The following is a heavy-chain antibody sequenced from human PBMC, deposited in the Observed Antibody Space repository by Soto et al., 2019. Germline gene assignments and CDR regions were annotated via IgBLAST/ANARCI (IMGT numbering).Heavy chain of an antibody. CDR3: AKVGGAYSSGWYVDY. J-gene: IGHJ4*02. D-gene: IGHD6-19*01. V-gene: IGHV3-30*18. CDR2: ISFDGGDQ. Sequence: QVQLVESGGGVVQPGRSLRLSCAASGFTFSSYGMHWVRQAPGKGLEWVAVISFDGGDQHFADSVKGRFTISRDNSKNTLYLQMNSLRADDTAVYYCAKVGGAYSSGWYVDYWGQGTLVTVSS. CDR1: GFTFSSYG.